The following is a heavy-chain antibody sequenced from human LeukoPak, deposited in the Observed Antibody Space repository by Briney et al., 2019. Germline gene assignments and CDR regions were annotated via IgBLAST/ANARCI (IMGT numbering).Heavy chain of an antibody. D-gene: IGHD3-10*01. J-gene: IGHJ4*02. CDR3: AKPLRRIYLPGEFDY. CDR1: GFTFSSYG. V-gene: IGHV3-30*18. CDR2: ISYDGSNK. Sequence: PGRSLRLSCAASGFTFSSYGMHWVRQAPGKGLEWVAVISYDGSNKYYADSVKGRFTISRDNSKNTLYLQMNSLRAEDTAVYYCAKPLRRIYLPGEFDYWGQGTLVTVSS.